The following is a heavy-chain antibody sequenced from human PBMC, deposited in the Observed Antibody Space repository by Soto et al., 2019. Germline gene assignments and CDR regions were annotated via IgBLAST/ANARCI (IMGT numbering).Heavy chain of an antibody. D-gene: IGHD3-10*02. Sequence: PSETLSLTCTVSSGSISSKNYYRGWIRQPPGKGLEWIGSIYYRGSTYYNPSLKSRVTISLGTSKNQFSMRLSSVTAADTAVFYCARATMWGFDYWGQGALVTVSS. CDR2: IYYRGST. CDR1: SGSISSKNYY. V-gene: IGHV4-39*01. J-gene: IGHJ4*02. CDR3: ARATMWGFDY.